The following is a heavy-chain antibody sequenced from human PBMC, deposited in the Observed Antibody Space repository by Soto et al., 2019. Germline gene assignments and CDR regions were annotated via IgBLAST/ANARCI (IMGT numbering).Heavy chain of an antibody. J-gene: IGHJ6*02. CDR2: INAGNGNT. Sequence: QIHLVQSGAEVKKPGASVKVSCKASGYTFTSYAMHWVRQAPGQGLEWMGWINAGNGNTKYSQKLQGRVTITRDTSASTAYMELSRLRSEDTAVYYCASGGVTTGLGMDVWGQGTTVTVSS. V-gene: IGHV1-3*01. CDR1: GYTFTSYA. CDR3: ASGGVTTGLGMDV. D-gene: IGHD4-17*01.